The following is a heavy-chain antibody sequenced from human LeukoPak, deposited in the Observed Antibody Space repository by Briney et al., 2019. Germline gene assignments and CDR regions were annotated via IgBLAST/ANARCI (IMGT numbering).Heavy chain of an antibody. CDR2: IGTAGDT. D-gene: IGHD3-10*01. V-gene: IGHV3-13*04. CDR3: ARGRYGSGSYYLYYYYGMDV. Sequence: TGGSLRLSCAASGFTFSSYDMHWVRQATGKGLEWVSAIGTAGDTYYPGSVKGRFTISRENAKNSLYLQMNSLRAGDTAVYYCARGRYGSGSYYLYYYYGMDVWGQGTTVTVSS. CDR1: GFTFSSYD. J-gene: IGHJ6*02.